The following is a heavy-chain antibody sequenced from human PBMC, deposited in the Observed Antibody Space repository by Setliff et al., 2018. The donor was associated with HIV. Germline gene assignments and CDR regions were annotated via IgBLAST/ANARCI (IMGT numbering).Heavy chain of an antibody. J-gene: IGHJ4*02. CDR1: GIIFTKCG. Sequence: GGSLRLSCAASGIIFTKCGLSWVRQAPGKGLEWISGICGRDGATYYADSMKGRFTISRDSSKSTLYLQMNGLRAEDTAVYYCAQDPRPDYTGQYFFFAYWGQGALVTVSS. CDR3: AQDPRPDYTGQYFFFAY. V-gene: IGHV3-23*01. CDR2: ICGRDGAT. D-gene: IGHD2-2*02.